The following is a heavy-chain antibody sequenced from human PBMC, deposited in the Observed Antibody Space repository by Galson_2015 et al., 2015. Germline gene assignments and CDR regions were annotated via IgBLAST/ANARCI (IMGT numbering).Heavy chain of an antibody. CDR2: INTNTGNP. D-gene: IGHD3-10*01. CDR3: ARAGALHESNEEDY. V-gene: IGHV7-4-1*02. CDR1: GYTFTSYA. Sequence: SVKVSCKASGYTFTSYAMNWVRQAPGQGLEWMGWINTNTGNPTYAQGFTGRFVSSLDTSVSTAYLQISSLKAEDTAVYYCARAGALHESNEEDYWGQGTLVTVSS. J-gene: IGHJ4*02.